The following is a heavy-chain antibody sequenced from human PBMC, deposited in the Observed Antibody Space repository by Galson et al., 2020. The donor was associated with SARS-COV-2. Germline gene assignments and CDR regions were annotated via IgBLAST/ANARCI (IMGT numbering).Heavy chain of an antibody. CDR1: GFTFRSYG. CDR2: ISYDGSHK. Sequence: GGSLRLSCAASGFTFRSYGMHWVRQAPGKGLEWVAVISYDGSHKYYADSVKGRFTISRDNSENTLYLQMNSLRTEDTAMYYCATDIWWLSYFDYWGQGTLVTVSS. J-gene: IGHJ4*02. V-gene: IGHV3-30*03. D-gene: IGHD5-12*01. CDR3: ATDIWWLSYFDY.